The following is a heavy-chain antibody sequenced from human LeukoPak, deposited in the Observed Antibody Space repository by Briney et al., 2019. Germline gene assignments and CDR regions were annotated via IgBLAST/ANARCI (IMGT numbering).Heavy chain of an antibody. V-gene: IGHV6-1*01. D-gene: IGHD2-15*01. CDR1: GDSVSSNSAA. J-gene: IGHJ5*02. Sequence: SQTLSLTCAISGDSVSSNSAAWNWIRQSPSRGLEWLGRTYYRSKWYNDYAASVKSRITINPDTSKNQFSLQLNSVTPEDTAVYYCARAQLVSVYYCSGGSCYSNWFDPWGQGTLVTVSS. CDR3: ARAQLVSVYYCSGGSCYSNWFDP. CDR2: TYYRSKWYN.